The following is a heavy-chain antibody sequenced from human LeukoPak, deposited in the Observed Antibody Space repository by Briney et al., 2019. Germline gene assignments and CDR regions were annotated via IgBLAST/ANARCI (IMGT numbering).Heavy chain of an antibody. CDR2: ISYDGSNK. CDR3: ARDRDAFDI. V-gene: IGHV3-30*19. Sequence: GGSLRLSCAASGFTFSSYGMHWVRQAPGKGLEWVAVISYDGSNKYYADSVKGRFTISRDNSKNTLYLQMNSLRAEDTAVYYCARDRDAFDIWGQGTMVTVSS. J-gene: IGHJ3*02. CDR1: GFTFSSYG.